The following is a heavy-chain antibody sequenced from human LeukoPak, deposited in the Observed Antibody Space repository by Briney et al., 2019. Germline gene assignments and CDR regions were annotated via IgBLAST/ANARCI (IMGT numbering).Heavy chain of an antibody. CDR1: GGSFSGYY. V-gene: IGHV4-34*01. CDR2: INHSGRT. Sequence: SETLSLTCAVYGGSFSGYYWSWIRQPPGKGLEWIGEINHSGRTNYNPSLKGRVTISVDTSKNQFSLKLSSVTAADTAVYYCARAYTYYYGSGSYYRVPDYFDYWGQGTLVTVSS. D-gene: IGHD3-10*01. CDR3: ARAYTYYYGSGSYYRVPDYFDY. J-gene: IGHJ4*01.